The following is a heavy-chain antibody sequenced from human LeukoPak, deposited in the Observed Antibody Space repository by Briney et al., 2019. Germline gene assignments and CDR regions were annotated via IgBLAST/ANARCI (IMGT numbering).Heavy chain of an antibody. CDR3: ARDRGRATWFDP. J-gene: IGHJ5*02. D-gene: IGHD3-10*01. V-gene: IGHV4-59*01. CDR2: IYYSGST. CDR1: GGSITSYY. Sequence: PSETLSLTCTVSGGSITSYYWHWIRQPPGKGLEWIGYIYYSGSTNYNPSLKSRVTISVDTSRKQFSLKLHSVSAADTAVYYCARDRGRATWFDPWGRGTVVTVSS.